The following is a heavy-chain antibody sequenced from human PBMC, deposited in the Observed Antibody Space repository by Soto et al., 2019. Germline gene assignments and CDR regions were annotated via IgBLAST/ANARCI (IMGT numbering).Heavy chain of an antibody. CDR1: GFIFNSYS. CDR3: ARDSGSSSDYYGMDV. J-gene: IGHJ6*02. D-gene: IGHD6-13*01. CDR2: ISSSSSYI. V-gene: IGHV3-21*01. Sequence: EVQLVDSGGGLVKPGGSLRLYCAASGFIFNSYSMNWVRQAPGNGLEWVSSISSSSSYIYYADSVKGRFTISRDNAKNSLYLQMSILRAEDTAVYYCARDSGSSSDYYGMDVWGQGTTVTVSS.